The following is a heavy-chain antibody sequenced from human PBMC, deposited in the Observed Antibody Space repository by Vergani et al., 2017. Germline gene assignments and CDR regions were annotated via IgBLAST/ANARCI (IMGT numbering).Heavy chain of an antibody. J-gene: IGHJ4*02. D-gene: IGHD3-22*01. V-gene: IGHV3-9*01. CDR2: ISWNSGDI. Sequence: EVQLVESGGDLVQPGRSLRLSCAASGFTFDDYAMHWVRQAPGKGLEWVSGISWNSGDIGYADSVKGRFTISRDNAKNSLYLQMNSLRAEDTALYYCAGPQGTSAYYYGGFDYWGQGILVTVSS. CDR1: GFTFDDYA. CDR3: AGPQGTSAYYYGGFDY.